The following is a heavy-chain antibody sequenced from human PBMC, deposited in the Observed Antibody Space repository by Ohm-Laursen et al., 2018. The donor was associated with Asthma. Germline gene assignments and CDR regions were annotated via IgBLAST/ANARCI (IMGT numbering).Heavy chain of an antibody. CDR3: ATECCHGGGQAFDI. CDR1: GFTFSSYG. Sequence: SLRLSCAASGFTFSSYGMHWVRQAPGKGLEWVAVISYDGSNKYYADSVKGRFTISRDNSKNTLYLQMNSLRSEDTAVYYCATECCHGGGQAFDIWGQGTMVTVSS. J-gene: IGHJ3*02. CDR2: ISYDGSNK. D-gene: IGHD3-16*01. V-gene: IGHV3-30*03.